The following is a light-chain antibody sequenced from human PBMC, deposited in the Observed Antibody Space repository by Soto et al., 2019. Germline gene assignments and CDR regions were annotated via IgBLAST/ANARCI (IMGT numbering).Light chain of an antibody. V-gene: IGLV2-14*01. CDR1: SSDVGGYNY. J-gene: IGLJ1*01. Sequence: QSALTQPASVSGSHGQSITISCTGTSSDVGGYNYVSWYQQHPGKAPKLMIYDVSNRPSGVSNRFSGSKSGNTASLTISGLQAEDDDDYYCSSYTSSSTLYFFGTGTKLTVL. CDR2: DVS. CDR3: SSYTSSSTLYF.